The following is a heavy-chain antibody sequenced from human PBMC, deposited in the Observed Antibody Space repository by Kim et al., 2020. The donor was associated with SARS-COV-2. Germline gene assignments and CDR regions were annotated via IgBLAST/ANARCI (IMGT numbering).Heavy chain of an antibody. J-gene: IGHJ4*02. CDR1: GYSFTSYW. Sequence: GESLKISCKGSGYSFTSYWIGWVRQMPGKGLEWMGIIYPGDSDTRYSPSFQGQVTISADKSISTAYLQWSSLKASDTAMYYCARHSQSRRFGELTPDYDSSGFPDYWGQGTLVTVSS. CDR2: IYPGDSDT. D-gene: IGHD3-22*01. CDR3: ARHSQSRRFGELTPDYDSSGFPDY. V-gene: IGHV5-51*01.